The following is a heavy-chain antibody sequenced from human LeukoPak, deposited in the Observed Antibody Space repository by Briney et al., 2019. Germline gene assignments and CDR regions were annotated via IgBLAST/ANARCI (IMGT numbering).Heavy chain of an antibody. J-gene: IGHJ6*02. V-gene: IGHV4-59*12. Sequence: PSETLSLTCTVSGGSISSYYWSWIRQPPGKGLEWIGYIYYSGSTNYNPSLKSRVTISVDTSKNQFSLRLSSVTAADTAVYYCARGPNFDLWSGHYSHYYYHYAIDVWGQGTTVSVSS. CDR3: ARGPNFDLWSGHYSHYYYHYAIDV. CDR2: IYYSGST. CDR1: GGSISSYY. D-gene: IGHD3-3*01.